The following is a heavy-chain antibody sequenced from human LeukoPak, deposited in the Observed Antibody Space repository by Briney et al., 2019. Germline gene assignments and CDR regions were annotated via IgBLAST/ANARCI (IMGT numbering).Heavy chain of an antibody. CDR2: IDISSSST. J-gene: IGHJ5*02. Sequence: GSLRLSCVASGFTFSDYTMNWVRQAPGKGLEWISYIDISSSSTYYADSVKGRFTISRDNAKNSLYLQMSSLRVEDTALYYCARGPPLFDPWGQGTLVAVSS. V-gene: IGHV3-48*04. CDR1: GFTFSDYT. CDR3: ARGPPLFDP.